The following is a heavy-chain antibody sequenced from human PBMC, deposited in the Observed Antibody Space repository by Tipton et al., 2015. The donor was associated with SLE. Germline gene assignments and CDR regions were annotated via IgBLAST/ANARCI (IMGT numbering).Heavy chain of an antibody. D-gene: IGHD3-22*01. Sequence: TLSLTCTVSGGSISSHYWSWIRQPPGKGLEWIGYIYNSGSGNYNPSLKSRVTISVDTSKNQFSQELSSVSAADTAVYYCARSVNYDSGGYFSYAFDIWGKGTMVTVPS. CDR3: ARSVNYDSGGYFSYAFDI. CDR2: IYNSGSG. CDR1: GGSISSHY. J-gene: IGHJ3*02. V-gene: IGHV4-59*11.